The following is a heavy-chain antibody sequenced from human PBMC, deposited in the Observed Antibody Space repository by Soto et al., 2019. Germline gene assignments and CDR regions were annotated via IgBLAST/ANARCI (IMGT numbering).Heavy chain of an antibody. V-gene: IGHV3-30*03. D-gene: IGHD4-17*01. Sequence: PGGSLRLSCAASGFTFSSYGMHWVRQAPGKGLEWVAVISYDGSNKYYADSVKGRFTISRDNSKNTLYLQMNSLRAEDTAVYYCARAMTTVTTLDYWGQGTLVTVSS. J-gene: IGHJ4*02. CDR3: ARAMTTVTTLDY. CDR2: ISYDGSNK. CDR1: GFTFSSYG.